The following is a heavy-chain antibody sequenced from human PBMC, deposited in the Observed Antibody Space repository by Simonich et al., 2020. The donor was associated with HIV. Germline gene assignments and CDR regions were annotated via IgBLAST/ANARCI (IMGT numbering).Heavy chain of an antibody. V-gene: IGHV5-51*01. CDR2: IHPGDADT. CDR3: AKSNGNWFDP. J-gene: IGHJ5*02. D-gene: IGHD7-27*01. Sequence: EVQLVQSGAEVKKPGESLQISCTGSGYRFTSYWIVLVRQMPGKGLEWIGIIHPGDADTKYSPSFKGQVTISADKYISTAYLQWSSLKASDTAMYYCAKSNGNWFDPWGRGTLVTVSS. CDR1: GYRFTSYW.